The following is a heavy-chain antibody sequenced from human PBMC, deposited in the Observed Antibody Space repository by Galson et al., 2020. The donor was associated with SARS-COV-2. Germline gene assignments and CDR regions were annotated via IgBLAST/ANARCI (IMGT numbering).Heavy chain of an antibody. CDR3: ASLTTVTTEFFYMDV. J-gene: IGHJ6*03. V-gene: IGHV3-9*01. Sequence: GGSLRLSCAASGFTFDDYAMHWVRQAPGKGLEWVSGISWNSGSIGYADSVKGRFTISRDNAKNSLYLQMNSLRAADTALYYCASLTTVTTEFFYMDVWGKGTTVIVP. CDR1: GFTFDDYA. D-gene: IGHD4-4*01. CDR2: ISWNSGSI.